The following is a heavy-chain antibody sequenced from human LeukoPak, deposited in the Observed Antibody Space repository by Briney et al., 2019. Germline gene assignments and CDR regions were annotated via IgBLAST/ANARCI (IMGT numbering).Heavy chain of an antibody. CDR3: ARGYNDFWSGYYYLDY. D-gene: IGHD3-3*01. CDR1: GGSISSYY. CDR2: INHSGST. V-gene: IGHV4-34*01. J-gene: IGHJ4*02. Sequence: SETLSLTCTVSGGSISSYYWSWIRQPPGKGLEWIGEINHSGSTNYNPSLKTRVTISVDTSKNQFSLKLSSVTAADTAVYCCARGYNDFWSGYYYLDYWGQGTLVTVSS.